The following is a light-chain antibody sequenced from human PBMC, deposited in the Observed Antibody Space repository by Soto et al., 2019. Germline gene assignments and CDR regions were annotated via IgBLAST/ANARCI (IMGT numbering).Light chain of an antibody. V-gene: IGLV1-40*01. CDR3: QSYDSSLTVV. J-gene: IGLJ2*01. CDR2: GNT. Sequence: QSVLTQPPSGSGAPGQRVTISCTGSSSNIGAGYDVHWYQQFPGTTPKFLIYGNTNRPSGVPDRFSASKSGTSASLDIPGLQAEDEADYFCQSYDSSLTVVFGGGTNVTVL. CDR1: SSNIGAGYD.